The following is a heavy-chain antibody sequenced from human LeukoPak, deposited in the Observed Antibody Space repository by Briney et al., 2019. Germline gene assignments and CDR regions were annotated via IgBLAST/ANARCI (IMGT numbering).Heavy chain of an antibody. CDR1: GGSISSGGYY. CDR2: IYYSGST. V-gene: IGHV4-31*03. Sequence: SETLSLTCTVSGGSISSGGYYWSWIRQHPGKGLEWIGYIYYSGSTYYNPSLKSRVTISVDTSKNQFSLKLSSVTAADTAVYYCASASSSWYYFDYWGQGTLVTVSS. J-gene: IGHJ4*02. CDR3: ASASSSWYYFDY. D-gene: IGHD6-13*01.